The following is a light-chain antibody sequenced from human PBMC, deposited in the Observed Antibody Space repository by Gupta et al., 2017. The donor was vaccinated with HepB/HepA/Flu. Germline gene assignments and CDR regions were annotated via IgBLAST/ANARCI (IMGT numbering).Light chain of an antibody. J-gene: IGLJ3*02. Sequence: QSALTQPASVSGSPGQSITISCTGTSSDVSWYQKHPGKAPKLMIYAVSNRPARVSYRFSGSKSGDTAYLTISGLQAEDEADYYCSSFTSTSSLAVFGGGTKLTVL. CDR2: AVS. CDR1: SSDV. V-gene: IGLV2-14*01. CDR3: SSFTSTSSLAV.